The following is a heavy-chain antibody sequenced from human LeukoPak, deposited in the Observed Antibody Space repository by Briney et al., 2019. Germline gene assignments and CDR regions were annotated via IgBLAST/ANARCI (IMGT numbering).Heavy chain of an antibody. V-gene: IGHV1-69*02. Sequence: SVKVSCKASGGTFSSYTISWVRQAPGQGLEWMGRIIPILGIANYAQKFQGRVTITADKSTSTAYMELGSLRSEDTAVYYCASSNPYSSSSGVFDYWGQGTLVTVSS. D-gene: IGHD6-6*01. J-gene: IGHJ4*02. CDR1: GGTFSSYT. CDR2: IIPILGIA. CDR3: ASSNPYSSSSGVFDY.